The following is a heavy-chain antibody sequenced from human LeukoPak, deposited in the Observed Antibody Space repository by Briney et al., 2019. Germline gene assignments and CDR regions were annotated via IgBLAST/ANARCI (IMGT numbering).Heavy chain of an antibody. V-gene: IGHV3-30*01. D-gene: IGHD3-16*01. CDR3: ARDLGDYVSLDYYMDV. J-gene: IGHJ6*03. Sequence: GGSLRLSCAASGSTFSSYAMHWVRQAPGKGLEWVAVISYDGSNKYYADSVKGRFTISRDNSKNTLYLQMNSLRAEVTAVYYCARDLGDYVSLDYYMDVWGKGTTVTVSS. CDR1: GSTFSSYA. CDR2: ISYDGSNK.